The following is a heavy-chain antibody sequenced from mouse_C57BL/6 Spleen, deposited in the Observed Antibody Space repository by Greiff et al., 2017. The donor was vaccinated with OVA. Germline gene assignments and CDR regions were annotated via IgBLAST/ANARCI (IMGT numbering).Heavy chain of an antibody. CDR3: ARSNGSSLYYYAMDY. CDR1: GYTFTSYT. V-gene: IGHV1-4*01. CDR2: INPSSGYT. D-gene: IGHD1-1*01. Sequence: QVQLQQSGAELARPGASVTMSCKASGYTFTSYTMHWVKQRPGQGLEWIGYINPSSGYTKYNQKFKDKATLTADKSSSTAYMQLSSLTSEDSAVYYCARSNGSSLYYYAMDYWGQGTSVTVSS. J-gene: IGHJ4*01.